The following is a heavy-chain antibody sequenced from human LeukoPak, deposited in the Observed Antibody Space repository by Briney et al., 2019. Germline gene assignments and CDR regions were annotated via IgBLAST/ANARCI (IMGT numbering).Heavy chain of an antibody. Sequence: GGSLRLSCAASGFTFSSYAMHWVRQAPGKGLEWVSVIHSGGSTYYADSVKGRFTISRDNSKNTLYLQMNSLRVEDTAVYYCARDPPVCSTSCLDYWGQGTLVTVSS. D-gene: IGHD2-2*01. V-gene: IGHV3-53*01. CDR2: IHSGGST. CDR1: GFTFSSYA. J-gene: IGHJ4*02. CDR3: ARDPPVCSTSCLDY.